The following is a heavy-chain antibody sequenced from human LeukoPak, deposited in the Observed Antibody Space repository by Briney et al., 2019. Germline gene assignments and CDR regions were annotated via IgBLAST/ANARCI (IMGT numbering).Heavy chain of an antibody. CDR1: GYTFTSYG. Sequence: ASVKVSCKASGYTFTSYGISWVRQAPGQGLEWMGWISAYNGNTNYAQKLRGRVTMTTDTSTSTAYMELRSLRSDDTAVYYCARDQIAAGLNWFDPWGQGTLVTVSS. V-gene: IGHV1-18*01. D-gene: IGHD6-13*01. CDR2: ISAYNGNT. J-gene: IGHJ5*02. CDR3: ARDQIAAGLNWFDP.